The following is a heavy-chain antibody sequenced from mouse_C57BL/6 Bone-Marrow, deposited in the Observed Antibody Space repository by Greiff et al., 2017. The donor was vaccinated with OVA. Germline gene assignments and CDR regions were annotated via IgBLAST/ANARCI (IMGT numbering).Heavy chain of an antibody. Sequence: QVQLQQSGAELARPGASVKLSCKASGYTFTSYGISWVKQRTGQGLEWIGEIYPRSGNTYYNEKFKGKATLTADKSSSTAYMELRSLTSEDSAVYFCARGDGREFAWFAYWGQGTLVTVSA. J-gene: IGHJ3*01. CDR1: GYTFTSYG. CDR2: IYPRSGNT. V-gene: IGHV1-81*01. CDR3: ARGDGREFAWFAY. D-gene: IGHD1-1*01.